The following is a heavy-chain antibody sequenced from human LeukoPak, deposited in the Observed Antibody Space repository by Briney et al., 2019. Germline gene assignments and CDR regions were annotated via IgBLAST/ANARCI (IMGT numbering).Heavy chain of an antibody. CDR3: ARALGGGYYYDSSGYYSADY. V-gene: IGHV3-23*01. J-gene: IGHJ4*02. CDR1: GFTFGSYA. D-gene: IGHD3-22*01. Sequence: GGSLRLSCAASGFTFGSYAMSWVRQAPGKGLEWVSAISGSGGSTYYADSVKGRFTISRDNAKNSLYLQMNSLRAEDTAVYYCARALGGGYYYDSSGYYSADYWGQGTLVTVSS. CDR2: ISGSGGST.